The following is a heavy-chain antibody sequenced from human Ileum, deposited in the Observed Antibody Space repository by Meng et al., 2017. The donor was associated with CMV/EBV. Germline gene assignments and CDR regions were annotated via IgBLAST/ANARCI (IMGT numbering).Heavy chain of an antibody. CDR2: ISGSGANS. CDR1: GLTFNSYS. Sequence: GESLKISCVASGLTFNSYSMGWVRQAPGKGLEWVAAISGSGANSYYAESVKGRATISRDNSKNTLLLELNGLRAEDTAVYYCAKDRYFEPPHFDYWGQGTLVTVSS. CDR3: AKDRYFEPPHFDY. V-gene: IGHV3-23*01. D-gene: IGHD3-9*01. J-gene: IGHJ4*02.